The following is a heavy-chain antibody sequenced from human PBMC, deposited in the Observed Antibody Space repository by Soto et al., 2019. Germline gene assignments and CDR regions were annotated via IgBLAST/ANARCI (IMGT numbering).Heavy chain of an antibody. V-gene: IGHV3-23*01. CDR2: ITGNGGAT. CDR1: GFTFSAYA. CDR3: AKDPNGDYVGAFDS. J-gene: IGHJ4*02. D-gene: IGHD4-17*01. Sequence: HPGGSLRLSCAASGFTFSAYAMTWVRQAPGKGLEYVSSITGNGGATVYADSVKGRFTISRDNSKNTLYLQLNSLRAEDTAIYFCAKDPNGDYVGAFDSWGQGSLVTVSS.